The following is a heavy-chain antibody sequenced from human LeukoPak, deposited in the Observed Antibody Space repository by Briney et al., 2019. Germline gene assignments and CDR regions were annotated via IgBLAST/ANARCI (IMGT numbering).Heavy chain of an antibody. CDR3: AREEGDSSLGHYYYMDV. D-gene: IGHD3-22*01. J-gene: IGHJ6*03. CDR1: GFTFSSYA. V-gene: IGHV3-30*04. Sequence: GGSLRLSCAASGFTFSSYAMHWVRQAPGKGLEWVAVISYDGSNKYYADSVKGRFTISRDNSKNTLYLQMNSLRAEDTAVYYCAREEGDSSLGHYYYMDVWGKGTTVTVSS. CDR2: ISYDGSNK.